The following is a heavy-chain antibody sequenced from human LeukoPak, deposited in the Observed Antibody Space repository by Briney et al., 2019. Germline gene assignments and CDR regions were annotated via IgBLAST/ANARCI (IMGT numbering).Heavy chain of an antibody. D-gene: IGHD3-22*01. J-gene: IGHJ4*02. Sequence: KTSETLSLTCTVSGGSISSYYWSWIRQPPGKGLEWIGYIYYSGSTNYNPSLKSRVTISVDTSKNQFSLKLSSVTAADTAVYYCARDKPLYYYDSSGYALWGQGTLVTASS. CDR3: ARDKPLYYYDSSGYAL. CDR1: GGSISSYY. V-gene: IGHV4-59*01. CDR2: IYYSGST.